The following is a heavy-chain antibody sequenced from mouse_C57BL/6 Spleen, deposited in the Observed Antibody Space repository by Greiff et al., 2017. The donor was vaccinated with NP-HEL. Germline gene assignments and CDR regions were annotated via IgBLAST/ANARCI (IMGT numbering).Heavy chain of an antibody. D-gene: IGHD2-5*01. CDR3: TRYAYYSNSSYAMDY. Sequence: SGTVLARPGASVKMSCKTSGYTFTSYWMHWVKQRPGQGLEWIGAIYPGNSDTSYNQKFKGKAKLTAVTSASTAYMELSSLTNEDSAVYYCTRYAYYSNSSYAMDYWGQGTSVTVSS. J-gene: IGHJ4*01. CDR1: GYTFTSYW. V-gene: IGHV1-5*01. CDR2: IYPGNSDT.